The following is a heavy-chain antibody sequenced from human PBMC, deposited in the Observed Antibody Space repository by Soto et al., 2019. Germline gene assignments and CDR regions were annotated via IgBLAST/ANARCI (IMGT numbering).Heavy chain of an antibody. Sequence: EVQLVESGGGLVQPGRSLRLSCVASGSTFEDFAVHWVRQAPGKGLEWVSGINWNGDSIAYADSVKGRFTISRDNAKNSVYLQMDRLSPEDTALYHCAKDMGYSGSFAHTFDYWGQGTLVTVSS. CDR1: GSTFEDFA. CDR2: INWNGDSI. CDR3: AKDMGYSGSFAHTFDY. V-gene: IGHV3-9*01. J-gene: IGHJ4*02. D-gene: IGHD1-26*01.